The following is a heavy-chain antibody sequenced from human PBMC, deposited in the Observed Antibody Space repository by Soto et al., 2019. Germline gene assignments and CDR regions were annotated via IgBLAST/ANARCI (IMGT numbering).Heavy chain of an antibody. CDR2: ISAAGRST. V-gene: IGHV3-23*01. D-gene: IGHD6-19*01. CDR3: AKDGIAVSGKGYFDY. CDR1: GFTFSNFA. J-gene: IGHJ4*01. Sequence: EVQLLESGGGLVQPGGSLRLSCAPSGFTFSNFAMGWVRQAPGKGLEWVSHISAAGRSTYYEDSVKGRFTISRDNSKNSLFLQMDSLRAEDTAVYYCAKDGIAVSGKGYFDYWCHGSLVTVSS.